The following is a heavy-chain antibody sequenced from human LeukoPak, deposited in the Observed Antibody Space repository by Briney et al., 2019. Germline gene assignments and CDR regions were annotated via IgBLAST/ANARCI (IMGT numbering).Heavy chain of an antibody. Sequence: GGSLRLSCAASGFTFSSYAMHWVRQAPGKGLEWVAVISYAAKGRFTISRDNSKNTLYLQMNSLRAEDTAVYYCARDPALTTYYYVSSGYQNWGQGTLVTVSS. CDR1: GFTFSSYA. J-gene: IGHJ4*02. V-gene: IGHV3-30*04. D-gene: IGHD3-22*01. CDR2: ISYA. CDR3: ARDPALTTYYYVSSGYQN.